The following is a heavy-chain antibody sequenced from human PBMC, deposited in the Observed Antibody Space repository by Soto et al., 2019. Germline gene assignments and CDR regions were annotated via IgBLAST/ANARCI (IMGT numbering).Heavy chain of an antibody. V-gene: IGHV4-59*01. Sequence: QVQLQESGPGLVKPSETLSLTCTVSGGSISSYYWSWIWQPPGKGLEWIGFIYYSGSTNYDPSLKSRVTISVDTSKNQFSLRLNSVTAADTAMYYCARAPGNYDFWSGFPNWFDPWGQGTLVTVSS. CDR1: GGSISSYY. CDR3: ARAPGNYDFWSGFPNWFDP. CDR2: IYYSGST. D-gene: IGHD3-3*01. J-gene: IGHJ5*02.